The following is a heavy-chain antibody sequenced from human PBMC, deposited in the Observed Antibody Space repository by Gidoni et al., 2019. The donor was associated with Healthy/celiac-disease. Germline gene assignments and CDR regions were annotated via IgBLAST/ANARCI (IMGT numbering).Heavy chain of an antibody. J-gene: IGHJ4*02. CDR2: IYYSGST. D-gene: IGHD2-2*01. CDR3: ATDCSSTSCQFFDY. V-gene: IGHV4-39*01. Sequence: QRPLQESGPCLVKPSETLSLTCTVSGGSISSSSYYWGWIRHPPGKGLEWIGSIYYSGSTYYNPSLKSRVTISVDTSKNQFSLKLSSVTAADTAVYYCATDCSSTSCQFFDYWGQGTLVTVSS. CDR1: GGSISSSSYY.